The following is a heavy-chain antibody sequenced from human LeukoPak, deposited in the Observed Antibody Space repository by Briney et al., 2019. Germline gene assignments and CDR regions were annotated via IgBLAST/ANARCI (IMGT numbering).Heavy chain of an antibody. J-gene: IGHJ2*01. CDR1: GFSLSTSGVG. CDR3: AHSTYSAGIAAAGPRYFDL. V-gene: IGHV2-5*02. D-gene: IGHD6-13*01. Sequence: SGPTLVNPTQPLTLTCTFSGFSLSTSGVGVGWIRQPPGKALEWLALIYWDDDKRYSPSLKSRLTITKDTSKNQAVLKMTNMDPVDTATYYCAHSTYSAGIAAAGPRYFDLWGRGTLVTVS. CDR2: IYWDDDK.